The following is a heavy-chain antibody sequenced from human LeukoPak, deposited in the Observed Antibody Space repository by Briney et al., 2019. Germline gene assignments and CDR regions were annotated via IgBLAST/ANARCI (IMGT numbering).Heavy chain of an antibody. CDR2: FDPEDGET. CDR3: ATGGRGGSYYCFDY. V-gene: IGHV1-24*01. J-gene: IGHJ4*02. CDR1: GYTLTELS. D-gene: IGHD1-26*01. Sequence: ASVKISCKVSGYTLTELSMHWVRQAPGKGLEWMAGFDPEDGETIYAQKFQGRVTMTEDTSTDTAYMELSSLRSEDTAVYYCATGGRGGSYYCFDYWGQGTLVTVSS.